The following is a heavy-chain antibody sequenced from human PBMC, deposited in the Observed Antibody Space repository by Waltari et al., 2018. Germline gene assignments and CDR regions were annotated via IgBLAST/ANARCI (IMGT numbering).Heavy chain of an antibody. J-gene: IGHJ4*02. D-gene: IGHD6-19*01. CDR1: GYTFTSYY. CDR3: ASDTACVAGIGYFDY. Sequence: QVQLVQSGAEVKKPGASVKGSCKASGYTFTSYYMHWVRQDPGQGLEWMGIINPSGGSTGYAQKFQGRVTMPRDTSTSTVYMELSSLRSEDTAVYYCASDTACVAGIGYFDYWGQGTLVTISS. CDR2: INPSGGST. V-gene: IGHV1-46*01.